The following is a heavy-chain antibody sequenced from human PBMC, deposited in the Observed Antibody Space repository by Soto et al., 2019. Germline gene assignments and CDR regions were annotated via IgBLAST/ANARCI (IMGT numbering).Heavy chain of an antibody. CDR2: IYFSGTT. V-gene: IGHV4-59*12. Sequence: QVQLQESGPGLVKPSETLSLTCTVSGGSISTYYWSWIRQSPGGGLEWIGYIYFSGTTNYNPSLKSRVTMSVATSKIQFSLKLTSVTAADTAMYYCARASRADAFDIWGQGTVVTVSS. J-gene: IGHJ3*02. CDR3: ARASRADAFDI. CDR1: GGSISTYY.